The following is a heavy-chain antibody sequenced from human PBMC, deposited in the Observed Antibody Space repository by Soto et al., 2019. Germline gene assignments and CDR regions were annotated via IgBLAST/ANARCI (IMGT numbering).Heavy chain of an antibody. V-gene: IGHV3-48*03. D-gene: IGHD5-12*01. Sequence: GGSPRISCAASGFTFSSYEMDWVRQAPGKGLEWVAYISSSGTILYADSVEGRFTISRDNADNSLYLQMNSLRAEDTAVYYCTKEKSVMYSGYDAFDIWGRGTMVTVSS. CDR1: GFTFSSYE. J-gene: IGHJ3*02. CDR3: TKEKSVMYSGYDAFDI. CDR2: ISSSGTI.